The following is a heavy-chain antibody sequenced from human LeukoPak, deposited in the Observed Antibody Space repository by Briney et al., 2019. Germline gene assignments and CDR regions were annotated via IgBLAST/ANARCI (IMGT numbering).Heavy chain of an antibody. CDR3: AKGANTFYYYDSSGPDDAFDI. J-gene: IGHJ3*02. V-gene: IGHV3-15*01. CDR2: IKRPTGGGTT. Sequence: GGSLRLSCAASGFTFSNAWMTWVRQAPGRGLEWVGLIKRPTGGGTTDYAAPVKGRFTISRDDSKNTMYLQMNSLRAEDTAVYYCAKGANTFYYYDSSGPDDAFDIWGQGTMVTVSS. D-gene: IGHD3-22*01. CDR1: GFTFSNAW.